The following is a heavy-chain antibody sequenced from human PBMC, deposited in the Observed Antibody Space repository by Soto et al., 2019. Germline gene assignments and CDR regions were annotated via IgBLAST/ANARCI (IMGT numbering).Heavy chain of an antibody. V-gene: IGHV3-21*01. J-gene: IGHJ4*02. CDR1: GFTFSSYS. CDR2: ISSSSSYI. CDR3: ARGNDILTGYYGLDY. Sequence: EVQLVESGGGLVKPGGSLRLSCAASGFTFSSYSMNWVRQAPGKGLEWVSSISSSSSYIYYADSVKGRFTISRDTAKTSLYLQMNSLRAEDTAVYYCARGNDILTGYYGLDYWGQGTLVTVSS. D-gene: IGHD3-9*01.